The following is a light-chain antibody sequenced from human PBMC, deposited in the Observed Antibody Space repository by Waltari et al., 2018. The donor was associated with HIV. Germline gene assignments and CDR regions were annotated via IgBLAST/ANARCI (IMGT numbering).Light chain of an antibody. CDR2: GAS. CDR3: QRYDNPRWT. Sequence: ETILTPSPGPLSLYPGESATLSCRASQCVSCSHLAGDQQKPGQAPRLLVYGASSRATGIPDRVSGSGSGTDFILTIDGLEPEDCAVYYCQRYDNPRWTCGQGTKVEIK. J-gene: IGKJ1*01. V-gene: IGKV3-20*01. CDR1: QCVSCSH.